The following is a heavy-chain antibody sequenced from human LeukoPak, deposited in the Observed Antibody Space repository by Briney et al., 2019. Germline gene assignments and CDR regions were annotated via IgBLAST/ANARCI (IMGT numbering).Heavy chain of an antibody. V-gene: IGHV1-8*01. D-gene: IGHD3/OR15-3a*01. CDR1: GYTFTSYD. CDR2: MNPNSGNT. Sequence: GASVKVSCKASGYTFTSYDINWVRQATGQGLEWMGWMNPNSGNTGYAQKFQGRVTMTVNTSITTAYMELSSLRSDDTAVYYCARALSWTTDSYYYMDVWGKGTSVTVSS. CDR3: ARALSWTTDSYYYMDV. J-gene: IGHJ6*03.